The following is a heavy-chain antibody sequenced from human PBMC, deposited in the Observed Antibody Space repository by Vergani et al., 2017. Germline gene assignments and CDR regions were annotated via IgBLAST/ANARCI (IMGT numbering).Heavy chain of an antibody. Sequence: QVKLQESGPGLVKPSETLSLTCTVSGGSVSSYYWSWIRQPPGKGLEWIGYISYSGSTNYNPSLKSRVSISVDTSKNQFSLQLSSVTAADTAVFYCARRGYGDYDDAFDIWGQGTMVTVSS. CDR1: GGSVSSYY. CDR3: ARRGYGDYDDAFDI. CDR2: ISYSGST. V-gene: IGHV4-59*02. D-gene: IGHD4-17*01. J-gene: IGHJ3*02.